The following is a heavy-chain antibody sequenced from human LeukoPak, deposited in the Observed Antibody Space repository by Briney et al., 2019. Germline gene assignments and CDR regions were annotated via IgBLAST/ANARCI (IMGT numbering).Heavy chain of an antibody. CDR2: IYYSGST. V-gene: IGHV4-31*03. Sequence: PSQTLSLTCTVSGGPISSAAYYWSWIRQHPGKGLEWIGYIYYSGSTYYNPSLKSRVSISIDTSKNQFSLKLNSVTAADTAVYYCARADSVLPSSVDYWGQGTLVTVSS. J-gene: IGHJ4*02. CDR1: GGPISSAAYY. CDR3: ARADSVLPSSVDY. D-gene: IGHD4/OR15-4a*01.